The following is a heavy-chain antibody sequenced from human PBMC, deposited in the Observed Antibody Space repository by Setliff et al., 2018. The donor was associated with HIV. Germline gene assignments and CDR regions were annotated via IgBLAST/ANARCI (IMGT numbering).Heavy chain of an antibody. D-gene: IGHD1-7*01. J-gene: IGHJ4*02. CDR1: GYSISSGYY. V-gene: IGHV4-61*01. Sequence: PSETLSLTCAVSGYSISSGYYWGWIRQPPGKGLEWIGYIYYSGSTNYNPSLKSRVTISVDTSKNQFSLKLSSVTATDTAVYYCARPGVGTVSFDYWGQGTLVTVSS. CDR2: IYYSGST. CDR3: ARPGVGTVSFDY.